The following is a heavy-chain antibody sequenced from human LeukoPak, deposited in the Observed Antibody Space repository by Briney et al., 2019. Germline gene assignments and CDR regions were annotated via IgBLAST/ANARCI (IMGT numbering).Heavy chain of an antibody. CDR1: GYTFTGYY. V-gene: IGHV1-2*02. CDR2: INPNSGGT. Sequence: ASVKVSCKASGYTFTGYYMHWVRQAPGQGLEWMGWINPNSGGTNYAQKFQGRVTMTRDTSISTAYMKLSRLRSDDTAVYYCARQVRGYYYFDYWGQGTLVTVSS. CDR3: ARQVRGYYYFDY. D-gene: IGHD3-10*01. J-gene: IGHJ4*02.